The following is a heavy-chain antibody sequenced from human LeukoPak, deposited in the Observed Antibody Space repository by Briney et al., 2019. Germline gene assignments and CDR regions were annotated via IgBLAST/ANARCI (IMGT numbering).Heavy chain of an antibody. CDR1: GFTFSSYW. V-gene: IGHV3-74*03. CDR3: AREGRVSGYDFDC. CDR2: INSDGSSI. J-gene: IGHJ4*02. Sequence: GGSLRLSCAASGFTFSSYWMDWVRQAPGKGLVWVSRINSDGSSITYADSVKGRFTISRDNAKNTLYLQMNSLRIEDTAVYYCAREGRVSGYDFDCWGQGTLVTVSS. D-gene: IGHD5-12*01.